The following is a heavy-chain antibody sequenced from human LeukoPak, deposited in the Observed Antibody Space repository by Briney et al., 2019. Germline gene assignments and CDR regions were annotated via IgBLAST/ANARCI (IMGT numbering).Heavy chain of an antibody. CDR3: AKDQYIYGSSPFDY. CDR1: GFTFSSYA. V-gene: IGHV3-23*01. Sequence: GGSLRLSCAASGFTFSSYAMSWVRRAPGKRLEWVSSFSGGAGKTYYADSVKGRFTISRGNSQNTVYLQMSSLRAEDTAVYYCAKDQYIYGSSPFDYWGQGTLVTVSS. D-gene: IGHD3-10*01. CDR2: FSGGAGKT. J-gene: IGHJ4*02.